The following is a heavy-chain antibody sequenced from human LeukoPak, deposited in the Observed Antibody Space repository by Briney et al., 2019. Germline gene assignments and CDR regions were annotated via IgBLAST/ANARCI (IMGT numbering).Heavy chain of an antibody. J-gene: IGHJ4*02. D-gene: IGHD3-22*01. CDR1: GYTFTSYG. V-gene: IGHV1-18*01. CDR2: ISAYNGNT. CDR3: ARDQRDSSGYYNY. Sequence: ASVKVSCKASGYTFTSYGISWVRQAPGQGLEWMGWISAYNGNTNYAQKLQGRVTMTTDTSTSTAYRELRSLRSDDTAVYYCARDQRDSSGYYNYWGQGTLVTVSS.